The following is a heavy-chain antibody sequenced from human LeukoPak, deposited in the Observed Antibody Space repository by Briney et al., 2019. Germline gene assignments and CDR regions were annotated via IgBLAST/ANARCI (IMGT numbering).Heavy chain of an antibody. CDR2: IRSKAYGGTT. V-gene: IGHV3-49*03. J-gene: IGHJ4*02. CDR1: GFTFGDYA. D-gene: IGHD3-10*01. Sequence: GGSLRLSCTASGFTFGDYAMSWFRQAPGKGLEWVGFIRSKAYGGTTEYAASVKGRFTISRDDSKSIAYLQMNSLKTEDTAVYYCTRGGAYGSGRPLYYWGQGTLVTVSS. CDR3: TRGGAYGSGRPLYY.